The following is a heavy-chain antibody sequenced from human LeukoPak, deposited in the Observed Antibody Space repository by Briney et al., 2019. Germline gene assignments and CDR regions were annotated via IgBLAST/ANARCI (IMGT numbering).Heavy chain of an antibody. D-gene: IGHD1-26*01. J-gene: IGHJ4*02. CDR3: AKVAPLYSGPYYFDY. Sequence: GGSLRLSCAASGFTFSSYEMNWVRQAPGKGLEWVSYISSSGSTIYYADSVKGRFTISRDNAKNSLYLQMNSLRAEDTALYYCAKVAPLYSGPYYFDYWGQGTLVTVSS. CDR2: ISSSGSTI. V-gene: IGHV3-48*03. CDR1: GFTFSSYE.